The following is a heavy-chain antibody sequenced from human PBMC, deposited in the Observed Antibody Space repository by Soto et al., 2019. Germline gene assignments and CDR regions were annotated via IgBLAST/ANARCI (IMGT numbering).Heavy chain of an antibody. D-gene: IGHD3-3*01. CDR1: GFTFSSYA. CDR3: AKTGKGVLRFLEWLPSPRVFYCDY. J-gene: IGHJ4*02. CDR2: ISGSGGST. Sequence: GSLRLSCAASGFTFSSYAMSWVRQAPGKGLEWVSAISGSGGSTYYADSVKGRFTISRDNSKNTLYLQMNSLRAEDTAVHYCAKTGKGVLRFLEWLPSPRVFYCDYWGQGTLVTVSS. V-gene: IGHV3-23*01.